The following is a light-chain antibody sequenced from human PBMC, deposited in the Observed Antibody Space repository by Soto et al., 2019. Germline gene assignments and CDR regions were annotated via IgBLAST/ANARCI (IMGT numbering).Light chain of an antibody. J-gene: IGKJ1*01. V-gene: IGKV1-39*01. CDR3: QQSYSTWT. CDR2: GAS. Sequence: DIPMTQSPSSLSASVGDRVTITCRASQSIANFLNWYQQKPGKAPQLLIYGASSLQSGVPSRFSGSGSGTDFTLTISSLQPADFGTYYCQQSYSTWTFGQGTEVEIK. CDR1: QSIANF.